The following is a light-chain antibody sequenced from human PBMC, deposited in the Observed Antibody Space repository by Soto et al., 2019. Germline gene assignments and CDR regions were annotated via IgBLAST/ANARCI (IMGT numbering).Light chain of an antibody. CDR3: QQYDSSPLT. Sequence: EIVLTQSPGTLSLSPVERATLSCRASQSVSSSSLAWYQQKPGQAPRLLIYGASSRATGIPDRFSGSGSGTDFTLTISRLEPEDFAVYYCQQYDSSPLTFGGGTKVEIK. J-gene: IGKJ4*01. V-gene: IGKV3-20*01. CDR1: QSVSSSS. CDR2: GAS.